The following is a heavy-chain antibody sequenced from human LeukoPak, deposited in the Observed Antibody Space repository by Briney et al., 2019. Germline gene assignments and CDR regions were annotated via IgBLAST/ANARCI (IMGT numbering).Heavy chain of an antibody. CDR2: IYYTGSS. CDR3: AGYGSESYYKAFDF. CDR1: GDSISSSY. Sequence: PSETLSLTCTVSGDSISSSYWSWNRQPPGKGLEWIGYIYYTGSSYYNPSLKSRATTSIDMSKNQFSLKLSFVTAADTAVYYCAGYGSESYYKAFDFWGQGILVTVSS. J-gene: IGHJ4*02. D-gene: IGHD3-10*01. V-gene: IGHV4-59*01.